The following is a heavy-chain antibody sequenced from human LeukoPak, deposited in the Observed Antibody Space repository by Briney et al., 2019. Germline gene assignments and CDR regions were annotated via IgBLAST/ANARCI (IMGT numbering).Heavy chain of an antibody. J-gene: IGHJ4*02. CDR3: TAGRRYSLFDY. V-gene: IGHV1-24*01. Sequence: GASVKVSCNVSGCTLTELSLHWVRQAPGKGLEWMGGFEPEDGGRLYAQNFQGRVTTTEDTSTDTAYIELSSLSSEDTAVYYCTAGRRYSLFDYWGQGTLVIVSS. CDR1: GCTLTELS. D-gene: IGHD5-18*01. CDR2: FEPEDGGR.